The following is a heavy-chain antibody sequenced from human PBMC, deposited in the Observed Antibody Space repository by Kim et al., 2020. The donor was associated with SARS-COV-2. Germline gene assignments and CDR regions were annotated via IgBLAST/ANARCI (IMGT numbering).Heavy chain of an antibody. Sequence: NPSLKSRVTKSVETSKNQFSLKLSSVTAADTAVYYCARDHTAMVPYFDYWGQGTLVTVSS. J-gene: IGHJ4*02. D-gene: IGHD5-18*01. V-gene: IGHV4-59*01. CDR3: ARDHTAMVPYFDY.